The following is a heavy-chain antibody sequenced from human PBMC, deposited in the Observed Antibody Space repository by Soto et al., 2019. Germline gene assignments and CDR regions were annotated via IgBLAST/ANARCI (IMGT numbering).Heavy chain of an antibody. CDR2: IYYSGST. D-gene: IGHD5-18*01. V-gene: IGHV4-31*03. J-gene: IGHJ6*02. CDR1: GGSISSGGYY. CDR3: ARDRGIHLWSTYYYYYGMDV. Sequence: TLSLTCTVSGGSISSGGYYWSWIRQHPGKGLEWIGYIYYSGSTYYNPSLKSRVTISVDTSKNQFSLKLSSVTAADTAVYYCARDRGIHLWSTYYYYYGMDVWGQGTTVTVSS.